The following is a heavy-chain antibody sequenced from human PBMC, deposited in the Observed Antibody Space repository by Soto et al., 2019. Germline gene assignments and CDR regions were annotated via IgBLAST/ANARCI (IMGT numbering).Heavy chain of an antibody. J-gene: IGHJ5*02. CDR3: ARVRAAVTTYKGYWFDP. D-gene: IGHD4-17*01. V-gene: IGHV4-30-2*01. CDR2: IYHSGST. CDR1: GGSISSGGYS. Sequence: SETLSLTCAVSGGSISSGGYSWSWIRQPPGKGLEWIGYIYHSGSTYYNPSLKSRVTISVDRSKNQFSLKLSSVTAADTAVYYCARVRAAVTTYKGYWFDPWGQGTLVTAPQ.